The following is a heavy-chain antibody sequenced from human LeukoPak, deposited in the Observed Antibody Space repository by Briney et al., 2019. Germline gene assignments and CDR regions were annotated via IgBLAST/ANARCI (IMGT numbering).Heavy chain of an antibody. J-gene: IGHJ5*02. CDR1: GYTFTGYY. CDR2: INPNSGGT. D-gene: IGHD2-2*02. V-gene: IGHV1-2*02. CDR3: ARDRPGRYCSTTSCFTASPFAP. Sequence: ASVKVSCKASGYTFTGYYMHWVRQAPGQGLEWMGWINPNSGGTNYAQKFQGRVTMTRDTSISTAYMELSRLRSDDTAVYYCARDRPGRYCSTTSCFTASPFAPWGQGTLVTVSS.